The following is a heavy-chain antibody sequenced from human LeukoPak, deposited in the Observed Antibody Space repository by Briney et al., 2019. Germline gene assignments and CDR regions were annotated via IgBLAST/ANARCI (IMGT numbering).Heavy chain of an antibody. D-gene: IGHD6-19*01. CDR3: ARESVAGMGRWFDP. CDR1: GYTFTGYY. V-gene: IGHV1-2*02. Sequence: GASVKVSCKASGYTFTGYYMHWVRQAPGQGLEWMGWINPNSGGTNYAQKFQGRVTMTRDTSISTAYMELSRLRSDDTAVYYCARESVAGMGRWFDPWGQGTLVTVSS. CDR2: INPNSGGT. J-gene: IGHJ5*02.